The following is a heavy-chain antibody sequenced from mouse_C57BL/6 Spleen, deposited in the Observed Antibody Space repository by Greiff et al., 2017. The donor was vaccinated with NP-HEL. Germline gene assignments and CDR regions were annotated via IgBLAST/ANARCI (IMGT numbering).Heavy chain of an antibody. CDR3: TADYCGGSYLYYIDY. CDR2: IYPENGDT. V-gene: IGHV14-4*01. J-gene: IGHJ2*01. Sequence: VQLQQSGAELVRPGASVKLSCTASGFNIKDDYMHWVKQRPEQGLEWIGWIYPENGDTEYAAKFQGKATITADTSSNTAYLQLSSLTSADTAVYYCTADYCGGSYLYYIDYWGQGTTLTVSS. CDR1: GFNIKDDY. D-gene: IGHD1-1*01.